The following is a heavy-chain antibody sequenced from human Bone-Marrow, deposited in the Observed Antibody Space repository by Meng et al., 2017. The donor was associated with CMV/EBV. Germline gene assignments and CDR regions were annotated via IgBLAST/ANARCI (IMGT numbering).Heavy chain of an antibody. V-gene: IGHV1-2*02. CDR2: MNPNSGGT. J-gene: IGHJ6*02. D-gene: IGHD1-1*01. Sequence: ASVKVSCKASGYTFTSYDINWVRQATGQGLEWMGWMNPNSGGTNYAQKFQGRVTMTRDTSISTAYMELSRLRSDATAVYYCSREGSWNQGGYYYYYVMDVWGQGTTVTVSS. CDR3: SREGSWNQGGYYYYYVMDV. CDR1: GYTFTSYD.